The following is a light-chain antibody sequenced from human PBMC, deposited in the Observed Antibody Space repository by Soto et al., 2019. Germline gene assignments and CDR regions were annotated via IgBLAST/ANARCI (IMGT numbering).Light chain of an antibody. CDR1: QGISST. Sequence: EIIITQSPATRSVSPGEGATLSCRASQGISSTLAWYQHKPGQTPRLLIYDTSGRETGIPDGFSCSGAGTGCTRTISRLQPEDVSLYFCQVYGISTWTFGRGTKVDIK. V-gene: IGKV3-15*01. J-gene: IGKJ1*01. CDR3: QVYGISTWT. CDR2: DTS.